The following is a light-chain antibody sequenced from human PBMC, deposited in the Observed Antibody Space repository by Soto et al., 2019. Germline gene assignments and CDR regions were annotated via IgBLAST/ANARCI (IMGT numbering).Light chain of an antibody. Sequence: VVTQTTLSSPVTLGQPASISCRSSESLVHSDGNTYLSWLHQRPGQPPRLLIYKISKRFSGVPDRFSGSGAGTEFTLTISSLQSEDFAVYYCPQYNNWPRPFGQRTKVAIK. CDR2: KIS. J-gene: IGKJ1*01. CDR3: PQYNNWPRP. V-gene: IGKV2-24*01. CDR1: ESLVHSDGNTY.